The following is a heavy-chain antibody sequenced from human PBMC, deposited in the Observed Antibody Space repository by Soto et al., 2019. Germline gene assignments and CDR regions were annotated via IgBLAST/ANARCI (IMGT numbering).Heavy chain of an antibody. CDR2: ISGSGGST. D-gene: IGHD6-19*01. Sequence: GGSLRLSCAASGFTFSSYARSWVRQAPGKGLEWVSVISGSGGSTYYADSVKGRFTISRDNSKNTLYLQMNSLRAEDTAVYYCAKDQLAVAGLNWFDPWGQGTLLTVSS. CDR1: GFTFSSYA. J-gene: IGHJ5*02. V-gene: IGHV3-23*01. CDR3: AKDQLAVAGLNWFDP.